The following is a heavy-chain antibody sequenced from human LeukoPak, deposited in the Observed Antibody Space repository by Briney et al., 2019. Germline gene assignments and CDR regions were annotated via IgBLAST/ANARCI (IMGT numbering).Heavy chain of an antibody. CDR3: ARGIGYCSSTSCYGGWFDP. D-gene: IGHD2-2*01. Sequence: SETLSLTCAVYGGSFSGYYWSWIRQPPGKGLEWIGEINHSGSTNYNPSLKSRVTILVDTSKNQFSLKLSSVTAADTAVYHCARGIGYCSSTSCYGGWFDPWGQGTLVTVSS. CDR2: INHSGST. V-gene: IGHV4-34*01. J-gene: IGHJ5*02. CDR1: GGSFSGYY.